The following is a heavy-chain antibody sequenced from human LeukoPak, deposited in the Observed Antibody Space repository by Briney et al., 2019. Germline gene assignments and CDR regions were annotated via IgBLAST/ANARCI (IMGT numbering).Heavy chain of an antibody. CDR2: ISSSSSYI. D-gene: IGHD6-6*01. Sequence: PGGSLRLSWVASGFTFSSYSMNWVRQAPGKGLEWVSSISSSSSYIYYADSVKGRFTISRDNAKNTLYLQMNSLRAEDTAVYYCANKAARVYFDYWGQGTLVTVSS. J-gene: IGHJ4*02. CDR3: ANKAARVYFDY. V-gene: IGHV3-21*04. CDR1: GFTFSSYS.